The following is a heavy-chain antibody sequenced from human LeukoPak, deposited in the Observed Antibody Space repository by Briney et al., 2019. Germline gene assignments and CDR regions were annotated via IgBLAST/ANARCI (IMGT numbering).Heavy chain of an antibody. J-gene: IGHJ4*02. V-gene: IGHV3-23*01. D-gene: IGHD3-16*02. CDR1: GFTFSSYE. CDR3: ARWLGAIAWPYYFDY. Sequence: PGGSLRLSCAASGFTFSSYEMNWVRQAPGKGLEWVPAISGSGGSTYYADSVKGRFTISRENSKNTLYLQMNSLRAEDTAVYYCARWLGAIAWPYYFDYWGQGTLVTVSS. CDR2: ISGSGGST.